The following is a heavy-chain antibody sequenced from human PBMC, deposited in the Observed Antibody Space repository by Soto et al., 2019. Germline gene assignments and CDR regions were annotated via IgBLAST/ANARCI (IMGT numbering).Heavy chain of an antibody. CDR2: ISGSGIST. D-gene: IGHD6-13*01. CDR3: VKNQPPAGYCRCWHCYYLDQ. J-gene: IGHJ4*02. V-gene: IGHV3-23*01. CDR1: GFTFRSYA. Sequence: VGSLRLSCAASGFTFRSYAMSWVRQAPGKGLEWVSGISGSGISTHYADSVKGRFTVSRDNSKNTLYLQMNSLRAEDTAVYYCVKNQPPAGYCRCWHCYYLDQWGQGT.